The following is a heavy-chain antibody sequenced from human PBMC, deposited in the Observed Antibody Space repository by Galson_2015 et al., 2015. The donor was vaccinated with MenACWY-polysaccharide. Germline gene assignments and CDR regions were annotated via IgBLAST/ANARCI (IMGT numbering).Heavy chain of an antibody. CDR2: ISYDGSNK. D-gene: IGHD2-2*01. V-gene: IGHV3-30-3*01. Sequence: SLRLSCAASGFTFSSYAIRWVRQAPGKGLEWVAVISYDGSNKYYADSVKGRFTISRDNSKNTLYLQMNSLRAEDTAIYYCARSYCSRTSCNGMDVWGQGTTVTVSS. J-gene: IGHJ6*02. CDR3: ARSYCSRTSCNGMDV. CDR1: GFTFSSYA.